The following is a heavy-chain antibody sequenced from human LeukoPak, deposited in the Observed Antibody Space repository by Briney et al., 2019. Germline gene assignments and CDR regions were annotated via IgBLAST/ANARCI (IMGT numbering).Heavy chain of an antibody. V-gene: IGHV1-2*02. CDR2: INPNSGGT. J-gene: IGHJ5*02. CDR1: GYTFTGYY. CDR3: AGLGVVAATYWFDP. D-gene: IGHD2-15*01. Sequence: ASVKVSCKASGYTFTGYYMHWVRQAPGQGLEWMGWINPNSGGTNYAQKFQGRVTMTRDTSISTAYMELSRLRSDDTAVYYCAGLGVVAATYWFDPWGQGTLVTVSS.